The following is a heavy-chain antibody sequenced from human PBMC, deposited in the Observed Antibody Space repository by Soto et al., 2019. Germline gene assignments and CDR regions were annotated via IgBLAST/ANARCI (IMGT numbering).Heavy chain of an antibody. CDR3: AKATHGFTMIVVVPFDY. CDR1: GFTFSSYA. J-gene: IGHJ4*02. V-gene: IGHV3-23*01. D-gene: IGHD3-22*01. Sequence: GGSLRLSCAASGFTFSSYAMSWVRQAPGKGLEWVSAISGSGGSTYYADSVKGRFTISRDNSKNTLYLQMNSLRAEDTAVYYCAKATHGFTMIVVVPFDYWGQGTLVTVSS. CDR2: ISGSGGST.